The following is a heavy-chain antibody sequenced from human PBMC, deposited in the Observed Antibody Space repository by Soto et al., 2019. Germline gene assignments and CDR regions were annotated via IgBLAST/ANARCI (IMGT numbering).Heavy chain of an antibody. J-gene: IGHJ6*02. CDR1: GFTSSSSA. V-gene: IGHV3-23*01. Sequence: GGSLRLSYAASGFTSSSSAMTWARQAPGKGLEWVSAISESGGTIFYADSVKGRFTISRDNSKNTLHLQMNSLRAEDTAVHYCAKEYSSSWYYYGMDVWGQGTTVTVSS. CDR3: AKEYSSSWYYYGMDV. D-gene: IGHD6-13*01. CDR2: ISESGGTI.